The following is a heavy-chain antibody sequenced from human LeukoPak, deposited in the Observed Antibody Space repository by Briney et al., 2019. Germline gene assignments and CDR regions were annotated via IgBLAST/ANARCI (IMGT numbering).Heavy chain of an antibody. D-gene: IGHD6-6*01. CDR3: ARGSSPENYYYYYMDV. V-gene: IGHV4-34*01. CDR1: GGSFSGYY. CDR2: INHSGST. Sequence: SETLSLTCAVYGGSFSGYYWSWIRQPPGRGLEWIGEINHSGSTNYNPSLKSRVTISVDTSKNQFPLKLSSVTAADTAVYYCARGSSPENYYYYYMDVWGKGTTVTVSS. J-gene: IGHJ6*03.